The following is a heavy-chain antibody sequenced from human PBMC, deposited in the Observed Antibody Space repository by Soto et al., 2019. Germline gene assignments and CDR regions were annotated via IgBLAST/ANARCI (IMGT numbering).Heavy chain of an antibody. Sequence: QVQLVQSGAEVKKPGSSVKVSCKASGGTFSSYTISWVRQAPGQGLEWMGRIIPILGIANYAQKFQGRVTITADKSTSTAYMELSSLRSEDTAVYYCARGVEAAGTPKVWFDPWGQGTLVTVSS. CDR3: ARGVEAAGTPKVWFDP. CDR2: IIPILGIA. J-gene: IGHJ5*02. V-gene: IGHV1-69*02. CDR1: GGTFSSYT. D-gene: IGHD6-13*01.